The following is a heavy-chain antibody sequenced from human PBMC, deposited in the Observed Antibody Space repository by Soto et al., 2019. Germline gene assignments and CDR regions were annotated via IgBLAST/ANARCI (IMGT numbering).Heavy chain of an antibody. D-gene: IGHD2-2*01. Sequence: PSETLSLTCAVSGGSISSGGYSWSWIRQPPGKGLEWIGYIYYSGTSSYNPSLKSRVTMSVDTSKKQLSLRLSSVTAADTAVYYCARLHCHSPNCAPLDPWGQGTLVPVSS. J-gene: IGHJ5*02. CDR2: IYYSGTS. V-gene: IGHV4-30-2*03. CDR3: ARLHCHSPNCAPLDP. CDR1: GGSISSGGYS.